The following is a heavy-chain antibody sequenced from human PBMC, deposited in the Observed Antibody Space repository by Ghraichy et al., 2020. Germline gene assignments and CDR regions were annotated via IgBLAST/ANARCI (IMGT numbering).Heavy chain of an antibody. CDR3: ARDRWRGWAGFDY. CDR1: GFTVSSNY. D-gene: IGHD6-19*01. CDR2: IYSGGYT. V-gene: IGHV3-66*01. Sequence: GGSLRLSCAASGFTVSSNYMSWVRQAPGKGLEWLSVIYSGGYTYYADSVKGRFTISRDNSKNTLYLQMNSLGPEDTAVYYCARDRWRGWAGFDYWGQGTLVTVSS. J-gene: IGHJ4*02.